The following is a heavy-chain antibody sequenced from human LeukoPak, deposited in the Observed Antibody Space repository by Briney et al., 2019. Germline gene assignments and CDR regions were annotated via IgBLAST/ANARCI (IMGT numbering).Heavy chain of an antibody. CDR2: ISSSSSYI. CDR1: GFTFSSYS. J-gene: IGHJ4*02. V-gene: IGHV3-21*05. CDR3: AKDETYSSSWLHFDY. D-gene: IGHD6-13*01. Sequence: GGSLRLSCAVSGFTFSSYSMNWVRQAPGKGLEWVSYISSSSSYIYYADSVKGRFTISRDNAKNSLYLQMNSLRAEDTAVYYCAKDETYSSSWLHFDYWGQGTLVTVSS.